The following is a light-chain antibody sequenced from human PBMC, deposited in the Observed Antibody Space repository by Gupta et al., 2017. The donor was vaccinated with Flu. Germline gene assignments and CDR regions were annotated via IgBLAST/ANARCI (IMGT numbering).Light chain of an antibody. CDR3: RQGAHWPWT. Sequence: DVVLTQSPLFLAVTLGQPASLSCRSSQGLVYSDGNTYLHWFQQRPGQSPRRLIHLVSSRDSGVPDRFSGSGSGTYFTLRISRVEADDVGVYYCRQGAHWPWTFGQGTKVEI. CDR2: LVS. CDR1: QGLVYSDGNTY. V-gene: IGKV2-30*01. J-gene: IGKJ1*01.